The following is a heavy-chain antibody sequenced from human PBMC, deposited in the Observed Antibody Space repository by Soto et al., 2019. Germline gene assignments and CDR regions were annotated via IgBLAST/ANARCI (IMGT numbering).Heavy chain of an antibody. CDR1: GFTFSNYA. Sequence: DVQLLDSGGGLVQPGRCLRLSCAASGFTFSNYAMSWVRQAPGKGLEWVSTIRASGVTTFYADSARGRFTISRDNSKNTLSLQMNSLTADDTAIYYCAKGAIGRLDYWGQGTLVTVSS. CDR3: AKGAIGRLDY. J-gene: IGHJ4*02. V-gene: IGHV3-23*01. D-gene: IGHD1-26*01. CDR2: IRASGVTT.